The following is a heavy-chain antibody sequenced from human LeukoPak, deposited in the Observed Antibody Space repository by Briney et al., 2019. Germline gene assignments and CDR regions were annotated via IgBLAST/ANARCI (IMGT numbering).Heavy chain of an antibody. D-gene: IGHD6-13*01. CDR3: ARDRGIAEADSFDP. CDR2: IDTYSSKT. J-gene: IGHJ5*02. CDR1: GYTYTTEG. Sequence: ASVKVSCKASGYTYTTEGISWARQAPGQGLEWMGWIDTYSSKTNYAQKFQGRVTMTSDTSTSTAYMELRSLRSDDTAVYYCARDRGIAEADSFDPWGQGTLVTVSS. V-gene: IGHV1-18*01.